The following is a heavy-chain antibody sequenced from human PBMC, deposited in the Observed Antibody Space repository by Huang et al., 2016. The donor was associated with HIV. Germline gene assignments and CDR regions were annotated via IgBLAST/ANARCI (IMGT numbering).Heavy chain of an antibody. Sequence: QVQLMQSGAEVKKPGSSVKVSCKASGGNFRSHAFSWVRQAPGQGLEWMGGIIPIFGTTNYAQKVQGRVTMTADESTSTAYMELSSLRSEDTAIYFCARVLSDYYDSSGYSFDSWGQGTLVTVSS. CDR2: IIPIFGTT. J-gene: IGHJ4*02. V-gene: IGHV1-69*13. CDR3: ARVLSDYYDSSGYSFDS. CDR1: GGNFRSHA. D-gene: IGHD3-22*01.